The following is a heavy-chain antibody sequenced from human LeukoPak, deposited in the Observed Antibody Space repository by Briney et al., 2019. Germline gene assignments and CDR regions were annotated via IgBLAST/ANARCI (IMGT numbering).Heavy chain of an antibody. D-gene: IGHD2/OR15-2a*01. Sequence: SETLSLTRTVSGGSISNYYWSWIRQPPGKGLEWIGYISHSGSTNYSPSLKSRVTISLDTSKNQFSLKLSSVTAADTAVYYCAGHHPRNTVDFWGQGTLVTVSS. CDR2: ISHSGST. CDR1: GGSISNYY. V-gene: IGHV4-59*08. CDR3: AGHHPRNTVDF. J-gene: IGHJ4*02.